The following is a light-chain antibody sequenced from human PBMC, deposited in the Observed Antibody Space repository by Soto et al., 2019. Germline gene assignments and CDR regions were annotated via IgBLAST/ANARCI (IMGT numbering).Light chain of an antibody. CDR1: QSLSNSF. J-gene: IGKJ4*01. Sequence: EILLTQSPDTLSLSPGDRATLSGRASQSLSNSFLAWYQQKPDQTPRLLISGASIRAADIPARFSGSGSGTDFNLSISIREPECVAVYFCQLYGRLPLSFGGGTKVEMK. CDR2: GAS. V-gene: IGKV3-20*01. CDR3: QLYGRLPLS.